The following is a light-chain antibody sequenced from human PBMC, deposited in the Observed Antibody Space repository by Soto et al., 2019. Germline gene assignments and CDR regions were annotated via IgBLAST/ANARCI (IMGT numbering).Light chain of an antibody. CDR2: EVS. Sequence: QSALTQPASVSGSPGQSITISCTGTSSDVGGYNYVSWYQQHPGKAPKLMIYEVSNRPSGVSNRFSGSKSGNTASLTISGLQAEDEADYYCSSYTSSSTSHVVFGGGTKLTV. CDR1: SSDVGGYNY. CDR3: SSYTSSSTSHVV. V-gene: IGLV2-14*01. J-gene: IGLJ2*01.